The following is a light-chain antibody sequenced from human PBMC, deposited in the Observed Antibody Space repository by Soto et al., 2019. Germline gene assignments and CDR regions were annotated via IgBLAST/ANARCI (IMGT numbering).Light chain of an antibody. V-gene: IGKV3-15*01. Sequence: EIVMTQYPATLSVSPGERATLSCRASQSVSSNLAWYQQKPGQAPRLLIHDASTRATGTPARFSGSGSGTEFTLTISSLHSEDFAVYYCQQYDNWPPYTFGQGTKLQIK. CDR3: QQYDNWPPYT. CDR1: QSVSSN. CDR2: DAS. J-gene: IGKJ2*01.